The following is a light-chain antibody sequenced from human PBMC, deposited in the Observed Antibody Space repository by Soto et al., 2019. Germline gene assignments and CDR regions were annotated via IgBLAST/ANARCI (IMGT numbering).Light chain of an antibody. V-gene: IGKV1-39*01. CDR3: QQSYSTPRT. J-gene: IGKJ1*01. CDR2: AAS. Sequence: DIPMTQSPSSLSASVGDRVTITCRASQSISSYLNWYQQKPGKAPKLLIYAASSLQSGVPSRFSGSGSVTEFTLTISSLQPEDFATYYCQQSYSTPRTFGQGTKVEIK. CDR1: QSISSY.